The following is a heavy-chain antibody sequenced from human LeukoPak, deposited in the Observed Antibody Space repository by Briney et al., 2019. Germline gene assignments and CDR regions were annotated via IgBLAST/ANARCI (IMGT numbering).Heavy chain of an antibody. CDR1: GFTFSSYA. J-gene: IGHJ6*03. V-gene: IGHV3-23*01. D-gene: IGHD6-19*01. Sequence: PGGSLRLSCAASGFTFSSYAMSWVRQAPGKGLEWVSAISGSGGSTYYADSVKGRFTISRDNSKNTLYLQMNSLRAEDTAVYYCAKEDSSGWPTNYYYYYYMDVWGKGTTVTVSS. CDR3: AKEDSSGWPTNYYYYYYMDV. CDR2: ISGSGGST.